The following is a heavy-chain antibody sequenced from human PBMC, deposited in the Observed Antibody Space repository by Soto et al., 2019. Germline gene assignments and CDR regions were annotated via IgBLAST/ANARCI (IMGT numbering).Heavy chain of an antibody. V-gene: IGHV4-59*12. CDR2: MHYNGYT. CDR3: ARDGGFCTKGVSPVYYYGMDV. J-gene: IGHJ6*01. D-gene: IGHD2-8*01. Sequence: PSETLSLTCTVSSDSISNYYCSWFRQPPGKGLEWIGYMHYNGYTSYNPSLRSRVTISVDTSNNQFSLKLSSVTAADTAVYYCARDGGFCTKGVSPVYYYGMDVWGQGTMVT. CDR1: SDSISNYY.